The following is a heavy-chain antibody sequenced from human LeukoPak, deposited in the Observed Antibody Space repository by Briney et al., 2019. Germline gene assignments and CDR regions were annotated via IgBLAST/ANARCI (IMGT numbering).Heavy chain of an antibody. D-gene: IGHD2-15*01. CDR2: ISSSSSYI. V-gene: IGHV3-21*01. J-gene: IGHJ4*02. CDR3: ARMVAATYYFDY. Sequence: PGGSLRLSCAASGFTFSSYSMNWVRQAPGKGLEWVSSISSSSSYIYYADSVKGRFTISRDNAKNSLYLQMNSLRAEDTAVYYCARMVAATYYFDYWDQGTLVTVSS. CDR1: GFTFSSYS.